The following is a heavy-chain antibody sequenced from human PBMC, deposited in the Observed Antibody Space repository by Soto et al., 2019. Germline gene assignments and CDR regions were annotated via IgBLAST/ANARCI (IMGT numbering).Heavy chain of an antibody. Sequence: EVQLLESGGGSVQPGGSLRLSCAASGIIFSDYSMSWVRQAPGKRLEWVSGISGSGGSTYYADSVRGRFTVSRDNSKRTLYLQMNSLRAEDTAVYYWAKGEGDTWDNGYFYDFWCQGTLVSVSS. J-gene: IGHJ4*02. CDR1: GIIFSDYS. V-gene: IGHV3-23*01. D-gene: IGHD2-8*01. CDR2: ISGSGGST. CDR3: AKGEGDTWDNGYFYDF.